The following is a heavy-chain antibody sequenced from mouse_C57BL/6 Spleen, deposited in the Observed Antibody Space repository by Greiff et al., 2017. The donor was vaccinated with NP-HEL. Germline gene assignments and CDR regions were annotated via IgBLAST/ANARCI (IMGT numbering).Heavy chain of an antibody. CDR3: ARDYGNDY. CDR1: GYSFTGYY. CDR2: INPSTGGT. J-gene: IGHJ2*01. Sequence: VQLQQSGPELVKPGASVKISCKASGYSFTGYYMNWVKQSPEKSLEWIGEINPSTGGTTYNQKFKAKATLTVDKSSSTAYMQLKSLTSEDSAVYYCARDYGNDYWGQGTTLTVSS. D-gene: IGHD2-1*01. V-gene: IGHV1-42*01.